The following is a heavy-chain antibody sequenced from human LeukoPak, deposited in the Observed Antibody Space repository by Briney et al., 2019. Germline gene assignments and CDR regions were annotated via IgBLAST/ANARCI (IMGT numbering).Heavy chain of an antibody. Sequence: GGSLRLSCAASGFTFSSYNMNWVRQAPGKGLEWVSYIRSSSGPISYADSVKGRFTISRDNSKNTLYLQMNSLRAEDTAVYYCAKPQYSSSWYGTVWGQGTLVTVSS. CDR1: GFTFSSYN. CDR3: AKPQYSSSWYGTV. V-gene: IGHV3-48*01. D-gene: IGHD6-13*01. J-gene: IGHJ4*02. CDR2: IRSSSGPI.